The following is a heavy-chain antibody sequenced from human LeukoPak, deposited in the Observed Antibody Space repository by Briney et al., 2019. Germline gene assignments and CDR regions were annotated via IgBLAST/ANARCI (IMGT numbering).Heavy chain of an antibody. V-gene: IGHV3-23*01. Sequence: GSLRLSCAASGFTFSSYAMSWVRQAPGKGLEWVSAISGSGGSTYYADSVKGRFTISRDNSKNTLYLQMNSLRAEDTAVYYCAKDELRYFDWLPFDWGQGTLVTVSS. D-gene: IGHD3-9*01. J-gene: IGHJ4*02. CDR2: ISGSGGST. CDR3: AKDELRYFDWLPFD. CDR1: GFTFSSYA.